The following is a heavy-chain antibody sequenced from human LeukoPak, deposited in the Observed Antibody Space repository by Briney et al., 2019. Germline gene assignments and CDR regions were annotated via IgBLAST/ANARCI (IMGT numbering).Heavy chain of an antibody. CDR3: AGPGRDGFDY. V-gene: IGHV4-59*08. J-gene: IGHJ4*02. Sequence: SETLSLTCTVSGGSISSYYWSWIRQPPGKGLEWIGYIYYSGSTNYNPSLKSRVPISVDTSKNQFSLKLSSVTAADTAVYYCAGPGRDGFDYWGQGTLVTVSS. CDR1: GGSISSYY. D-gene: IGHD5-24*01. CDR2: IYYSGST.